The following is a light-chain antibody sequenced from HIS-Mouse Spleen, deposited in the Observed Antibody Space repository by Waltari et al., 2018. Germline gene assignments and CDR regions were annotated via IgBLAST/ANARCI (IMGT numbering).Light chain of an antibody. V-gene: IGLV2-8*01. CDR3: SSYAGSNNLGV. CDR1: STHVGGYNY. J-gene: IGLJ1*01. CDR2: EVS. Sequence: QSALTQPPSASGSPGQSVTISCTVTSTHVGGYNYVPWYQHHPGKAPKLMIYEVSKRPSGVPDRFSGSKSGNTASLTVSGLQAEDEADYYCSSYAGSNNLGVFGTGTKVTVL.